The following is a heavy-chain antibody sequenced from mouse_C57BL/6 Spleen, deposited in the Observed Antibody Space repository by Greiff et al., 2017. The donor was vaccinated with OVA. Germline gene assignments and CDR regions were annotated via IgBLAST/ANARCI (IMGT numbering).Heavy chain of an antibody. V-gene: IGHV1-54*01. Sequence: QVQLQQSGAELVRPGTSVKVSCKASGYAFTNYLIEWVKQRPGQGLEWIGVINPGSGGTNYNEKFKGKATLTADKSSSTAYMQLSSLTSEDSAVYFCARRRDYSASMDYWGQGTSVTVSS. CDR1: GYAFTNYL. D-gene: IGHD2-12*01. J-gene: IGHJ4*01. CDR2: INPGSGGT. CDR3: ARRRDYSASMDY.